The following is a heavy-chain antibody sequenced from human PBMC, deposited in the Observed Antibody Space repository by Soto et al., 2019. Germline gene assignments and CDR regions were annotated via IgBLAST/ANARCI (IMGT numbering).Heavy chain of an antibody. J-gene: IGHJ5*02. CDR3: ARIIASAGTNWFDP. CDR1: GGSISSGGFY. Sequence: PSETLSLTCTVSGGSISSGGFYWSWIRQHPGKGLEWIGHIYYSGSTYYNPSLKGRVTISVDTSKNHFSMNLSSLTAADTAVYYCARIIASAGTNWFDPWGQGTLVTVSS. D-gene: IGHD6-13*01. CDR2: IYYSGST. V-gene: IGHV4-31*03.